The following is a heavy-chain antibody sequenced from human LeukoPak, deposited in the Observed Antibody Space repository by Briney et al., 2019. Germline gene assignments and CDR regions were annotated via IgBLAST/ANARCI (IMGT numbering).Heavy chain of an antibody. CDR1: GFTFSSYG. Sequence: PGGSLRLSCAASGFTFSSYGMHWVRQAPGKGLEWVAFIRYDGSNKYYADSVKGRFTISRDNSKNTLYLQMNSLRAEDTAVYYCAKDLGDIVVVPAAKDNWFDPWGQGTLVTVSS. CDR2: IRYDGSNK. CDR3: AKDLGDIVVVPAAKDNWFDP. D-gene: IGHD2-2*01. J-gene: IGHJ5*02. V-gene: IGHV3-30*02.